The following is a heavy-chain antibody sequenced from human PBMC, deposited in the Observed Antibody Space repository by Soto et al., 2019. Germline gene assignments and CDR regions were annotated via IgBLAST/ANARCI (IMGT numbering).Heavy chain of an antibody. CDR3: ARGGSLYWYFDL. CDR2: INAGNGNT. CDR1: GYTFTSYT. J-gene: IGHJ2*01. Sequence: ASVKVSCKASGYTFTSYTVHWVRQAPGQRLEWMGWINAGNGNTKYSQKFQGRVTITRDTSASTAYMELSSLRSEDTAVYYCARGGSLYWYFDLWGRGTLVTV. V-gene: IGHV1-3*01. D-gene: IGHD1-26*01.